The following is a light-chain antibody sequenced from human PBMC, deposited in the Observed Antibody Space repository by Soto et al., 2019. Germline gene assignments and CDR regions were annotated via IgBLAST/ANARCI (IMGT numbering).Light chain of an antibody. V-gene: IGKV1-9*01. J-gene: IGKJ2*01. CDR1: QGIGSH. Sequence: IQLTQSPSSLAASVGDRVAITCWASQGIGSHVAWYQQKPGRAPKLLVYAASTLQTGVPSRFSGSGSGTDFTLAISSLQPEDFATYYCQQLNSFPYTFGQGTKVEIK. CDR3: QQLNSFPYT. CDR2: AAS.